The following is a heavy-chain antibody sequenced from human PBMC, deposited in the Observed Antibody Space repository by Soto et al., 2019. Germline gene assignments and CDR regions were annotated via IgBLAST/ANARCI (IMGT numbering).Heavy chain of an antibody. Sequence: GGSLRLSCAASGFTFSSYSMNWVRQAPGKGLEWVSSISSSSSYIYYADSVKGRFTISRDNAKNSLYLQMNSLRAEDTAVYYSARGVKYYYDSSGYDQAFDIWGQGTMVTVSS. CDR3: ARGVKYYYDSSGYDQAFDI. CDR2: ISSSSSYI. D-gene: IGHD3-22*01. V-gene: IGHV3-21*01. CDR1: GFTFSSYS. J-gene: IGHJ3*02.